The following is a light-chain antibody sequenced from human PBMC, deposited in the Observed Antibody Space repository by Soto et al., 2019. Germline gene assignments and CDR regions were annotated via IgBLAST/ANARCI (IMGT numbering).Light chain of an antibody. CDR2: KDS. CDR1: ALPKQY. Sequence: SYELTQPPSVSVSPGQTARITCSGDALPKQYAYWYQQKPGRAPVLVIYKDSERPSGIPERFSGSSSGTTVTLTISGVQAEDEADYYCQSADSSGWVFGGGIKLTVL. J-gene: IGLJ3*02. V-gene: IGLV3-25*03. CDR3: QSADSSGWV.